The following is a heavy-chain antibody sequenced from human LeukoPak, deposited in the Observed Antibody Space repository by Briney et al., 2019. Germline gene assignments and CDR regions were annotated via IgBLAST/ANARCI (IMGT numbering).Heavy chain of an antibody. CDR1: GFTFSSYS. D-gene: IGHD3-22*01. CDR2: ISSGSDYI. Sequence: GGSLRLSCATSGFTFSSYSMSWVRQAPGTGLEWVSSISSGSDYIYYADSVKGRFTISRDNAKNSLYLQMTSLRAEDTAVYYCAKEYYYDSSGYYYFDYWGQGTLVTVSS. J-gene: IGHJ4*02. CDR3: AKEYYYDSSGYYYFDY. V-gene: IGHV3-21*01.